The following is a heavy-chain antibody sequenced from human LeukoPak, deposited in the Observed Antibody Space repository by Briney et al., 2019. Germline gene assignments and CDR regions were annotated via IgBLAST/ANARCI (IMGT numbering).Heavy chain of an antibody. V-gene: IGHV1-8*01. J-gene: IGHJ4*02. D-gene: IGHD2-2*01. CDR2: MNPNSGNT. CDR1: GYTFTRYD. Sequence: ASVKVSCKASGYTFTRYDINWVRQAPGQGLEWMGWMNPNSGNTGYAQKFQGRVNMTWNTSISTAYMELSSLRSEDTAVYYCARGYCSSTSCVDYFDYWGQGTLVTVSS. CDR3: ARGYCSSTSCVDYFDY.